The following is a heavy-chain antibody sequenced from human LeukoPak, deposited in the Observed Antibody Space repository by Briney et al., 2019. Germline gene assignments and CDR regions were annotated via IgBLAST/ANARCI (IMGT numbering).Heavy chain of an antibody. CDR3: AGGHDYGDYGGDY. CDR2: IIPILGIA. CDR1: GGTFSSYA. J-gene: IGHJ4*02. V-gene: IGHV1-69*04. Sequence: SVKVSCKASGGTFSSYAISWVRQAPGQGLEWMGRIIPILGIANCAQKFQGRVTITADKSTSTAYMELSSLRSEDTAVYYCAGGHDYGDYGGDYWGQGTLVTVSS. D-gene: IGHD4-17*01.